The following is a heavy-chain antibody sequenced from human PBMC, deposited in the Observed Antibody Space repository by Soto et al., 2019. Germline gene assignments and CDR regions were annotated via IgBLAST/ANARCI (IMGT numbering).Heavy chain of an antibody. CDR3: ARYCSSPSCYPDAFDI. D-gene: IGHD2-2*01. J-gene: IGHJ3*02. Sequence: PSETLSLTCTVSGGSISSYYWSWIRQPPGKGLEWIGYIYYSGSTNYNPSLKSRVTISVDTSKNQFSLKLSSVTAADTAVYYCARYCSSPSCYPDAFDIWGQGTMVPVS. CDR1: GGSISSYY. V-gene: IGHV4-59*01. CDR2: IYYSGST.